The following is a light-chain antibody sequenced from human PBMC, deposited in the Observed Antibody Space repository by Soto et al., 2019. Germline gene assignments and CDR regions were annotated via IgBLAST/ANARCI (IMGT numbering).Light chain of an antibody. CDR2: EDN. Sequence: NFMLTQPHSVSASPGKTVTISCTRSSGSIASNYVQWYQQRPGSSPTTVIYEDNQRPSGVPDRFSGPIDSSSNSASLTISGLKTEDEADYYCQSYDSSNHDVVFGGGTKVTVL. J-gene: IGLJ2*01. V-gene: IGLV6-57*01. CDR3: QSYDSSNHDVV. CDR1: SGSIASNY.